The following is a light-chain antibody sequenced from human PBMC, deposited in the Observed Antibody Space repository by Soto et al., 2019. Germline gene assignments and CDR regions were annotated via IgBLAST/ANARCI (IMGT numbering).Light chain of an antibody. V-gene: IGKV3-20*01. CDR1: QTISGSY. J-gene: IGKJ1*01. Sequence: EVVLTQSPGTLSLSPGERATLSCRPSQTISGSYLAWYQQKPGQDPRLLIYATSRRATGIPDRLSGSGSETDFTLTISRLEPEDFAVYYCQHYSMSPWTFGQGTKVEIK. CDR2: ATS. CDR3: QHYSMSPWT.